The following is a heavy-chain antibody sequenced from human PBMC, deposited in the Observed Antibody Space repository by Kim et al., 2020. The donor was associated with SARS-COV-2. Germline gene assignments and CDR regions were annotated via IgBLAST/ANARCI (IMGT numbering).Heavy chain of an antibody. V-gene: IGHV3-21*01. D-gene: IGHD2-2*01. CDR1: GFTFSSYS. CDR2: ISSSSSYI. J-gene: IGHJ5*02. Sequence: GGSLRLSCAASGFTFSSYSMNWVRQAPGKGLEWVSSISSSSSYIYYADSVKGRFTISRDNAKNSLYLQMNSLRAEDTAVYYCARVKDIVVVPTIWFDPWGQGTLVTVSS. CDR3: ARVKDIVVVPTIWFDP.